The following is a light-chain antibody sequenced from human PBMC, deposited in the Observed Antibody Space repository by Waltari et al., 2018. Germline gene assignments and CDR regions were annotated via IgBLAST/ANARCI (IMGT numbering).Light chain of an antibody. Sequence: QSALTQPPSASGSPGQSVTISCTGTSSDVGGYNFVSWYQHPPGKLPRLLIYEVNTRPPAVPARFSGSTSCNTASLTASGLQAEDEADYYCSAHGGTNSYYVFGTGTTVTVL. CDR1: SSDVGGYNF. CDR3: SAHGGTNSYYV. J-gene: IGLJ1*01. V-gene: IGLV2-8*01. CDR2: EVN.